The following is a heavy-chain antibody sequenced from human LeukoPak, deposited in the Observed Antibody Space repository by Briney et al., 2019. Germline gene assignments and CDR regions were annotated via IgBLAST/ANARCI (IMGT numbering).Heavy chain of an antibody. D-gene: IGHD5-18*01. CDR1: GGSLSSGSYY. CDR2: IYYSGST. Sequence: SETLSLTCTVSGGSLSSGSYYWSWIRQPPGKGLEWIGCIYYSGSTNYNPSLKSRVTISVDTSKNQFSLKLSSVTAADTAVYYCARDCGGYSYGDACDYWGQGTLVTVSS. J-gene: IGHJ4*02. CDR3: ARDCGGYSYGDACDY. V-gene: IGHV4-61*01.